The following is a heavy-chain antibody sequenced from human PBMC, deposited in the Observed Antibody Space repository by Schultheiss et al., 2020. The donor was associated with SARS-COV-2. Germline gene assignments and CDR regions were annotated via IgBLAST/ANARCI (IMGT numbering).Heavy chain of an antibody. Sequence: SQTLSLTCTVSGGSISSYYWSWIRQPAGKGLEWIGYIYYSGSTNYNPSLKSRVTISVDTSKNQFSLKLSSVTAADTAVYYCARDGGRQLGYYYYYMDVWGKGTTVTVSS. V-gene: IGHV4-59*12. CDR2: IYYSGST. D-gene: IGHD6-13*01. J-gene: IGHJ6*03. CDR1: GGSISSYY. CDR3: ARDGGRQLGYYYYYMDV.